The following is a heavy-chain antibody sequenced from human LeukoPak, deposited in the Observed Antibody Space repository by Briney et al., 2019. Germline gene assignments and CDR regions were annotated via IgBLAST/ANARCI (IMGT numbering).Heavy chain of an antibody. CDR2: INTNAGNP. Sequence: GSSVKVSCKASGGTFSSYAISWVRQAPGQGLEWMGWINTNAGNPTYAQGFTGRFVFSLDTSVSTAYLQISSLKAEDTAVYYCARGRFRSSGWYGVFWGQGTLVTVSS. CDR3: ARGRFRSSGWYGVF. V-gene: IGHV7-4-1*02. J-gene: IGHJ4*02. CDR1: GGTFSSYA. D-gene: IGHD6-19*01.